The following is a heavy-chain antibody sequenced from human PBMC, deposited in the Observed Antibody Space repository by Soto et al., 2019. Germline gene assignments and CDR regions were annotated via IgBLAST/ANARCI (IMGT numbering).Heavy chain of an antibody. V-gene: IGHV3-74*01. J-gene: IGHJ4*02. CDR1: GFTFSNDW. Sequence: PGGSLRLSCAASGFTFSNDWMHWVRQAPGKGLEWVSRINADGGSTHYADSVRGRFTISRDNAKNTLFLQLNSLRVEDTAIYYCIKVLTRGVGVPRFYFDSWGQGTLVTDSS. CDR3: IKVLTRGVGVPRFYFDS. CDR2: INADGGST. D-gene: IGHD3-9*01.